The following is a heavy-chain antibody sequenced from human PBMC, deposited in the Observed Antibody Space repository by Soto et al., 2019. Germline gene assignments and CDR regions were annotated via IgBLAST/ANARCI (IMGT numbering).Heavy chain of an antibody. CDR1: GGSISSSSYY. CDR3: AKVVTMIVVVIEP. D-gene: IGHD3-22*01. V-gene: IGHV4-31*03. Sequence: SETLSLTCTVSGGSISSSSYYWGWIRQPPGKGLEWIGYIYYSGSTYCNPSLKSRVTISVDTSKNQFSLKLSSVTAADTAVYYCAKVVTMIVVVIEPWSQGTLVTVSS. CDR2: IYYSGST. J-gene: IGHJ5*02.